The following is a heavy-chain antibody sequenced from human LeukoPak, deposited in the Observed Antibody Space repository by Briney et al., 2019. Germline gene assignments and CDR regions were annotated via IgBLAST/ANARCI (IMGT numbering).Heavy chain of an antibody. D-gene: IGHD2-15*01. CDR2: IYYNGST. CDR3: ARKGGLFDY. J-gene: IGHJ4*02. CDR1: GGSIRYYY. Sequence: SETLSLTCTVSGGSIRYYYWSWIRQSPGKGLEWIGYIYYNGSTNYNPSPKSRVTISVDMSKNQFSLKMSSVTAADTAVYYCARKGGLFDYWGQGRLVTVSS. V-gene: IGHV4-59*01.